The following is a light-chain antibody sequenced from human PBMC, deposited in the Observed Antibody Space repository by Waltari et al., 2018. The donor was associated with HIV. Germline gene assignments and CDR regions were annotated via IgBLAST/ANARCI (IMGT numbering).Light chain of an antibody. CDR2: DAS. CDR3: QHYKNLPIT. J-gene: IGKJ5*01. Sequence: DIQMTQSPSSLSASVGARVNITCQANQDISNNLNWYQQKPGKAPNLLIFDASNLQTGVQSRFSGSGSGTDFTLTISSLQPEDVATYFCQHYKNLPITFGQGTRLEIK. V-gene: IGKV1-33*01. CDR1: QDISNN.